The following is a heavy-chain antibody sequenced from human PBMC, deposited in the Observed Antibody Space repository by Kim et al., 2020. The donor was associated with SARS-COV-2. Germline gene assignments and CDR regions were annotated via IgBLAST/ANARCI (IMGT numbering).Heavy chain of an antibody. Sequence: VKGRFTSSRDNSKNTLYLQMNSLRAEDTAVYYCAKSLGYYGSGTYSYFDYWGQGTLVTVSS. J-gene: IGHJ4*02. CDR3: AKSLGYYGSGTYSYFDY. V-gene: IGHV3-30*02. D-gene: IGHD3-10*01.